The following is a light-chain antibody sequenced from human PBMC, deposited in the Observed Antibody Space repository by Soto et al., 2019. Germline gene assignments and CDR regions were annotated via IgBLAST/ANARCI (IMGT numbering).Light chain of an antibody. Sequence: QSALTQPPSASGSPGQSVTISCTGTSSDVGGYNYVSWYQQYPGKVPKLMVYEVNKRPSGVPDPFSGSKSGNTASLTVSGLQAEDEADYYCTSYAGGNNVFGTGTKLTVL. J-gene: IGLJ1*01. V-gene: IGLV2-8*01. CDR2: EVN. CDR1: SSDVGGYNY. CDR3: TSYAGGNNV.